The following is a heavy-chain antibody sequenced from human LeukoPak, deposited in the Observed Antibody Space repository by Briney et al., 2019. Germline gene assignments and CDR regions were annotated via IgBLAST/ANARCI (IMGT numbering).Heavy chain of an antibody. CDR3: PRQQARPTMIVVVITTSFDY. D-gene: IGHD3-22*01. Sequence: PSETLSLTCTVSGGSISSSSYYWGWIRQPPGKGLEWIGSIYYSGSTYYNPSLKSRVTISVDTSKNQFSLKLSSVTAADTAVYYCPRQQARPTMIVVVITTSFDYWGQGTLVTVSS. J-gene: IGHJ4*02. CDR2: IYYSGST. CDR1: GGSISSSSYY. V-gene: IGHV4-39*01.